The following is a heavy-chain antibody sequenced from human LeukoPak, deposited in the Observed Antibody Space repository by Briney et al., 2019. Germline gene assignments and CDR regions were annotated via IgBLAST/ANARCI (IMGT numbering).Heavy chain of an antibody. CDR3: ARDLTTVTRALSDY. CDR2: ISAYNGNT. CDR1: GYTFTGYG. D-gene: IGHD4-17*01. V-gene: IGHV1-18*01. J-gene: IGHJ4*02. Sequence: GASVKVSCKASGYTFTGYGISWVRQAPGQGLEWMGWISAYNGNTNYAQKLQGRVTMTTDTSTSTAYMELRSLRSDDTAVYYCARDLTTVTRALSDYWGQGTLVTVSS.